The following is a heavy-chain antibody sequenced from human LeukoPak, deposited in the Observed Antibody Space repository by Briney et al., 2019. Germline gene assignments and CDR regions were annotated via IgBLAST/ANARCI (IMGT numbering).Heavy chain of an antibody. V-gene: IGHV3-53*01. CDR2: IYSGGST. D-gene: IGHD5-18*01. CDR3: ARNGRHVDTALDY. CDR1: GFTFSSYA. J-gene: IGHJ4*02. Sequence: GGSLRLSCAASGFTFSSYAMNWVRQAPGKGLEWVSVIYSGGSTYYADSVKGRFTISRDNSKNTLYLQMNSLRAEDTAVYYCARNGRHVDTALDYWGQGTLVTVSS.